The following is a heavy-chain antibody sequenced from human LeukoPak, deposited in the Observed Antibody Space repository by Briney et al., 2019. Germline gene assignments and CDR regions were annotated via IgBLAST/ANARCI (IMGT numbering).Heavy chain of an antibody. CDR2: IYTSGST. V-gene: IGHV4-61*02. Sequence: SETLSLTCTVSGGSISSGGYYWSWIRQPAGKGLEWIGRIYTSGSTNYNPSLKSRVTMSVDTSKNQFSLKLSSVTAADTAVYYCATSKRGAFDIWGQGTMVTVSS. J-gene: IGHJ3*02. CDR1: GGSISSGGYY. CDR3: ATSKRGAFDI.